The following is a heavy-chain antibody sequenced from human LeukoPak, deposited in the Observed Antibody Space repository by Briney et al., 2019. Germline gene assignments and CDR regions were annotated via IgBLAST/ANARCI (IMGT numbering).Heavy chain of an antibody. CDR2: IYYSGST. Sequence: SETLSLTCTVSGGTISSYYWSWIRQPPGQGLEWIGYIYYSGSTNYNPSLQSRVTISVDTPKTQSSLKLSSVTAADTAVYYCARTYDFSRRYYYYMDVWGKGTTVTVSS. CDR1: GGTISSYY. D-gene: IGHD3-3*01. J-gene: IGHJ6*03. CDR3: ARTYDFSRRYYYYMDV. V-gene: IGHV4-59*01.